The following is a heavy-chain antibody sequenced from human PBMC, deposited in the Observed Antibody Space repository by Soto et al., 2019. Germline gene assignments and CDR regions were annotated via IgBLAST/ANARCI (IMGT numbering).Heavy chain of an antibody. CDR2: IIPIFGTA. D-gene: IGHD4-17*01. CDR3: ARDRDDYGDYWFDP. CDR1: AGTFSSYA. V-gene: IGHV1-69*01. Sequence: QVQLVQSGAEVKKPGSSVKVSCKASAGTFSSYAISWVRQAPGQGLEWMGGIIPIFGTANYAQKFQGRVTITADESTSTAYMELGSLRSEDTAVYYCARDRDDYGDYWFDPWGQGTLVTVSS. J-gene: IGHJ5*02.